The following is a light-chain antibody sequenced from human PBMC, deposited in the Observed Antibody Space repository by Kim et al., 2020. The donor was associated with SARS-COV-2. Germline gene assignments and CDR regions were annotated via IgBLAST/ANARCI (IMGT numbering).Light chain of an antibody. Sequence: ASTGDRGTITCRASQGISSYLAWYQQKPGKAPKLLIYAASTLQSGVPSRFSGSGSGTDFTLTISCLQSEDFATYYCQQYYSYPWTFGQGTKVDIK. CDR2: AAS. CDR1: QGISSY. J-gene: IGKJ1*01. CDR3: QQYYSYPWT. V-gene: IGKV1-8*01.